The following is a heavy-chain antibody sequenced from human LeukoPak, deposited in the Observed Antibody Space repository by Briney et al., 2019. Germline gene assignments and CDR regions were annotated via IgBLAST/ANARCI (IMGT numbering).Heavy chain of an antibody. CDR1: GYTFTSYG. J-gene: IGHJ4*02. CDR2: ISAYNGNT. V-gene: IGHV1-18*01. Sequence: GASVKVSCKASGYTFTSYGISWVRQAPGQGLEWMGWISAYNGNTSYAQKLQGRVTMTTDTSTSTAYMELRSLRSDDTAVYYCARAPLIAVAGTGSDYWGQGTLVTVSS. D-gene: IGHD6-19*01. CDR3: ARAPLIAVAGTGSDY.